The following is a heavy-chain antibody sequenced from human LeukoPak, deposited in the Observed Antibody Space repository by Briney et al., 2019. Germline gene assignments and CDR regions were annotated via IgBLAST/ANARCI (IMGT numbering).Heavy chain of an antibody. CDR3: ARRDGYLPYYFDY. CDR2: IYYSGGT. D-gene: IGHD5-24*01. Sequence: SETLSLTCTVSGDSISNYYWSWIRQPPGKGLEWIGYIYYSGGTNYNPSLKSRVTISVDTSKNQFSLKLSSVTAADTAVYYCARRDGYLPYYFDYWGQGTLVTVSS. CDR1: GDSISNYY. J-gene: IGHJ4*02. V-gene: IGHV4-59*08.